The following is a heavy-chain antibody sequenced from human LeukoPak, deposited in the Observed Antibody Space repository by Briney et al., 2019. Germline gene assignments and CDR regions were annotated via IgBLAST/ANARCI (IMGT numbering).Heavy chain of an antibody. CDR1: GGSISSHY. V-gene: IGHV4-59*11. D-gene: IGHD5-12*01. Sequence: PSETLSLTCTVSGGSISSHYWSWIRQPPGKGLEWIGYIYYSGSTNYNPSLKSRVTISVDTSKNQFSQKLSSVTAADTAVYYCAKDGSGYTIWGQGTLVTVSS. CDR3: AKDGSGYTI. J-gene: IGHJ4*02. CDR2: IYYSGST.